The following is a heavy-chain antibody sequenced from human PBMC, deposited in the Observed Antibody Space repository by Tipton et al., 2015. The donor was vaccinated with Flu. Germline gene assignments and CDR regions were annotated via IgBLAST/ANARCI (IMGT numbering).Heavy chain of an antibody. Sequence: TLSLTCTVSGGSIRNYNYYWGWIRQSPEKGLEWIGRISTSGSTNYNASLESRVTLSRDTSKNHISLRLTSATAADTALYYCARDLRGYSGYTGGDAFDMWGRGIMVFVSS. CDR1: GGSIRNYNYY. CDR3: ARDLRGYSGYTGGDAFDM. V-gene: IGHV4-39*07. D-gene: IGHD5-12*01. CDR2: ISTSGST. J-gene: IGHJ3*02.